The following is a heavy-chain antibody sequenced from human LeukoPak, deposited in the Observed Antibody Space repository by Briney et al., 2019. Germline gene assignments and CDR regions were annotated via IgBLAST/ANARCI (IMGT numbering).Heavy chain of an antibody. CDR2: IIPIFGAA. D-gene: IGHD2-2*01. J-gene: IGHJ5*02. V-gene: IGHV1-69*13. Sequence: SVKVSCKASGGTFSSYAISWVRQAPGQGLEWMGGIIPIFGAANYAQKFQGRVTITADESTSTAYMELSSLRSEDTAVYYCARLGYCSSTSCPAGNNWFDPWGQGTLVTVSS. CDR3: ARLGYCSSTSCPAGNNWFDP. CDR1: GGTFSSYA.